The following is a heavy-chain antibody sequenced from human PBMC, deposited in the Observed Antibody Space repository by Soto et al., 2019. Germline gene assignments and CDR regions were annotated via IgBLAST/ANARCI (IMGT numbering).Heavy chain of an antibody. D-gene: IGHD6-13*01. J-gene: IGHJ4*02. CDR3: ARPAIAAAVSAFDY. CDR2: INHSGST. CDR1: GGSFSGYY. V-gene: IGHV4-34*01. Sequence: SATLSLTCAVYGGSFSGYYWSWIRQPPGKGLEWIGEINHSGSTNYNPSLKSRVTISVDTSKNQFSLKLSSVTAADTAVYYCARPAIAAAVSAFDYWGQGTLVTVSS.